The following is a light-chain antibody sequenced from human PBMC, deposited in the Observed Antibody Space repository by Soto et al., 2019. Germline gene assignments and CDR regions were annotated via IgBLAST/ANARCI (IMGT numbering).Light chain of an antibody. CDR1: QSVSSY. Sequence: EIEMTQSPATLSLSPGERATISCRASQSVSSYLAWYQQKPGKAPRLLIYDASNRDSGIPARFSGSGSGTDFALTITILKPEDFAVYYCQRQSNLPPSTFGQGTQLEIK. V-gene: IGKV3-11*01. CDR3: QRQSNLPPST. CDR2: DAS. J-gene: IGKJ5*01.